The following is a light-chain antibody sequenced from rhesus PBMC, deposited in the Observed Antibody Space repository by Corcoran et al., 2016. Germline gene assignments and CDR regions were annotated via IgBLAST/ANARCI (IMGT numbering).Light chain of an antibody. CDR2: DAS. J-gene: IGKJ1*01. CDR1: QGISKY. CDR3: QQHNSYPPWT. Sequence: DIQMTQSPSSLSASVGDTVTITFQASQGISKYLAWYQQKQGKAPKLLIYDASTLQRGVPSRFSGRGYGTEFTLNNSSLQPEDFATYYCQQHNSYPPWTFGQGTKVEIK. V-gene: IGKV1-25*01.